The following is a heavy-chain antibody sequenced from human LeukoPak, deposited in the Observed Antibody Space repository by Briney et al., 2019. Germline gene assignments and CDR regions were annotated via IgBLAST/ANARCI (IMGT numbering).Heavy chain of an antibody. CDR2: IYSSGTT. CDR1: GGPISSFY. Sequence: PSETLSLTCTVSGGPISSFYWSWIWQAPGKGLEWLGYIYSSGTTYYNLSLKSRVTLSVDTSQNQFSLKLSSVTAADTAIYFCARSLGANTWVGNWFDPWGQGTLVTVSP. D-gene: IGHD3-10*01. V-gene: IGHV4-4*08. CDR3: ARSLGANTWVGNWFDP. J-gene: IGHJ5*02.